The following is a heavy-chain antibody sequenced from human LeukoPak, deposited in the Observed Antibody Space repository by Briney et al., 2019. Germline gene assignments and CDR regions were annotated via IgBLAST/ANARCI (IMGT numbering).Heavy chain of an antibody. D-gene: IGHD3-10*01. CDR3: ARLERRYYGSGSYYPIFDY. Sequence: PSETLSLTCTVSGGSISSDYWSWIRQPPGKGLEWIGYIYYSGSTNYNPSLKSRVTISVDTSKNQFSLKLSSVTAADTAVYYCARLERRYYGSGSYYPIFDYWGQGTLVTVSS. V-gene: IGHV4-59*08. CDR2: IYYSGST. CDR1: GGSISSDY. J-gene: IGHJ4*02.